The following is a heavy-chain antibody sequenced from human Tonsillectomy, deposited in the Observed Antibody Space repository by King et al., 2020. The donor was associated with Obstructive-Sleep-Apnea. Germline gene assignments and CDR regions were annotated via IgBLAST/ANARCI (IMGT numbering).Heavy chain of an antibody. J-gene: IGHJ4*02. CDR1: GFTFKGYA. Sequence: VQLVESGGGVVQPGRSLRLSCAASGFTFKGYAIHWVRQAPGKGLEWVAFISQDGNNKYYGDSVKGRFTISRDNSKNTLFLQMNSLRSEDTAVYYCARDGGGDYSGEGNLDYWGQGTLVTVSS. V-gene: IGHV3-30*04. CDR2: ISQDGNNK. D-gene: IGHD4-17*01. CDR3: ARDGGGDYSGEGNLDY.